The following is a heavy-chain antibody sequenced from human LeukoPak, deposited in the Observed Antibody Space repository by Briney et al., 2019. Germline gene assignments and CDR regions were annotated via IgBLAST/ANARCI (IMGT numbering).Heavy chain of an antibody. J-gene: IGHJ5*02. CDR2: IYGDGDT. V-gene: IGHV3-66*01. CDR3: ARDRELHLNWFDP. CDR1: GFTVSSNY. D-gene: IGHD1-7*01. Sequence: GGSLRLSCAASGFTVSSNYMSWVRQAPGKGLEWLSIIYGDGDTYYADSVKGRFTISRDNSKNTLYLQMNSLRAEDTAVYYCARDRELHLNWFDPWGQGTLVTVSS.